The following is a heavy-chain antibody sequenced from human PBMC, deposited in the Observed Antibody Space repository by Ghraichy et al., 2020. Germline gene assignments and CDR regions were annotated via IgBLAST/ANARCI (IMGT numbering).Heavy chain of an antibody. J-gene: IGHJ4*02. CDR2: VYHTGST. V-gene: IGHV4-39*01. CDR1: GDSLSSSNYY. D-gene: IGHD3-10*01. Sequence: SETLSLTCTVSGDSLSSSNYYWAWIRQPPGKGLEWIGSVYHTGSTYFSPSLKSRVTISVDTSKNQFSLKVNSVTAADTAVYYCARQGSGDLCLDYWGQGTLVTVSS. CDR3: ARQGSGDLCLDY.